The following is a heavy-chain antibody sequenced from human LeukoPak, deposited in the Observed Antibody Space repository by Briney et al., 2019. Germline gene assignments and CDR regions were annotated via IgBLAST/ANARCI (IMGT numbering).Heavy chain of an antibody. CDR3: ARVLGLGAAFDI. V-gene: IGHV3-7*01. CDR2: VKQDGSEK. D-gene: IGHD3-16*01. J-gene: IGHJ3*02. Sequence: PGGSLRLYCAASGFTFSSYWMSWVRQAPGKGLEWVANVKQDGSEKYYVDSVKGRFTISRDNAKNSLYLQMNSLRAEDTAVYYCARVLGLGAAFDIWGQGTMVTVSS. CDR1: GFTFSSYW.